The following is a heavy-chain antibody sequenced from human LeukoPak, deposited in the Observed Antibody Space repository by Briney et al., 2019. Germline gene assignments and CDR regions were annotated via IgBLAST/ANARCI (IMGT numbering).Heavy chain of an antibody. D-gene: IGHD5-24*01. Sequence: GGSLRLSCVPSGITFSNSALNWVRQAPGKGLEWVATITKNGDQTYYADSVKGLFTISRDTFRDTLYLQMNSLRAEDTAVYRCVKSAGKDGYRDVFDIWGQGTVVTVSS. J-gene: IGHJ3*02. CDR1: GITFSNSA. CDR3: VKSAGKDGYRDVFDI. V-gene: IGHV3-23*01. CDR2: ITKNGDQT.